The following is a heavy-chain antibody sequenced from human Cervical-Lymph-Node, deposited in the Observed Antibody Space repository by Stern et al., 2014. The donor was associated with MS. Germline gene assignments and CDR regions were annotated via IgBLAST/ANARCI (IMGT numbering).Heavy chain of an antibody. CDR1: GDSISGYY. V-gene: IGHV4-59*01. Sequence: VQLVESGPGLVKPSETLSLTCAVSGDSISGYYWNWIRQSPGQGLEWIGYIYYSGSTNFNPSLKSRITMSVDTSKNQFSLKLNSVTAADTAVYYCARWGSTVTFRTFDFWGQGTLVTVSS. CDR2: IYYSGST. CDR3: ARWGSTVTFRTFDF. J-gene: IGHJ4*02. D-gene: IGHD4-17*01.